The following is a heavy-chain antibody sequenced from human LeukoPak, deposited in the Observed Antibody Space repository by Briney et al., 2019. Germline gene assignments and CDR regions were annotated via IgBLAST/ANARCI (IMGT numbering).Heavy chain of an antibody. V-gene: IGHV1-69*13. J-gene: IGHJ4*02. CDR2: IIPIFGTA. D-gene: IGHD3-22*01. Sequence: ASVKVSCKASGDTFSNYAISRVRQAPGQGLEWMGGIIPIFGTAKYAQKFQGRVTITADESTSTAYMELSSLRSEDTAVYYCARERRSSGYYFDYFDYWGQGTLVTVSS. CDR3: ARERRSSGYYFDYFDY. CDR1: GDTFSNYA.